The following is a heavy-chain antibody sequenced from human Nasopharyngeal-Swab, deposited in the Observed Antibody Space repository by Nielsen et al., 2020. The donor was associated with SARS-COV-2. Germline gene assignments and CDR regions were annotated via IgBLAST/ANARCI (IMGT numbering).Heavy chain of an antibody. Sequence: GESLKISCAASGFTFDNYEMNWVRQAPGKGLEWVSYISTSGATIHYADSVRGRFTLSRDNAKNSLYLQMNSLRAEDTAVYYCAGGTGWVFNCWGQGTLVTVSS. J-gene: IGHJ4*02. V-gene: IGHV3-48*03. CDR3: AGGTGWVFNC. D-gene: IGHD2-8*02. CDR2: ISTSGATI. CDR1: GFTFDNYE.